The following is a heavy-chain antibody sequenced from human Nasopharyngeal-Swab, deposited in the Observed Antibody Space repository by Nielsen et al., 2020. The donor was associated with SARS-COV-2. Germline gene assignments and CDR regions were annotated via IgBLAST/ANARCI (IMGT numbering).Heavy chain of an antibody. CDR1: GFNVSRFG. Sequence: GESLKISCAASGFNVSRFGMHWVRQAPGKGLQWMAFISYDGTIQYYADSVKGRFTISRDTSKNTLYLQMNSLRPEDTAVHYCARGAVAGRNAFDIWGQGTMVTVSS. D-gene: IGHD6-19*01. CDR3: ARGAVAGRNAFDI. V-gene: IGHV3-30*03. CDR2: ISYDGTIQ. J-gene: IGHJ3*02.